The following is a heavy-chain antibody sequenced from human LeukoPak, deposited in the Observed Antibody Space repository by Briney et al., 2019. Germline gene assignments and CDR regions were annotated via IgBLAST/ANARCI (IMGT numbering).Heavy chain of an antibody. D-gene: IGHD1-1*01. CDR2: IKQDGSEK. CDR3: AREDNWNFAFDY. V-gene: IGHV3-7*01. CDR1: GFTFSSYA. Sequence: GGSLRLSCAASGFTFSSYAMSWVRQAPGKGLEWVANIKQDGSEKYYVDSVKGRFTISRDNAKNSLYLQMNSLRAEDTAVYYCAREDNWNFAFDYWGQGTLVTVSS. J-gene: IGHJ4*02.